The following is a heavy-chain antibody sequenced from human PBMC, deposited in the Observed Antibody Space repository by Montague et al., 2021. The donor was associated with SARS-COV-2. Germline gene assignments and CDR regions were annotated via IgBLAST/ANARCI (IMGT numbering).Heavy chain of an antibody. CDR1: GGSISSSSYY. CDR3: ARVGRQQLVRLSGMDV. D-gene: IGHD6-13*01. CDR2: IYYSGST. Sequence: SETLSLTCTVSGGSISSSSYYWGWIRQPPGKGLEWIGSIYYSGSTYYNPSLKSQVTISVDTSKNQFSLKLSSVTAADTAVYYCARVGRQQLVRLSGMDVWGQGTTATVSS. V-gene: IGHV4-39*07. J-gene: IGHJ6*02.